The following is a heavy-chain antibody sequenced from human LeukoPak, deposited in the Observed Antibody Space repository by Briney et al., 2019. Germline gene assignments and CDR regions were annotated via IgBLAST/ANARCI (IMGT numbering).Heavy chain of an antibody. J-gene: IGHJ4*01. CDR1: GGTFSSYA. V-gene: IGHV1-69*13. Sequence: ASVKVSCKASGGTFSSYAISWVRQAPGQGLEWMGGIIPIFGTANYAQKFQGRVTITADESTSTAYMELSSLRSEDTAVYYCASRECSGGSCYSGKFDYWGQEPWSPSPQ. D-gene: IGHD2-15*01. CDR3: ASRECSGGSCYSGKFDY. CDR2: IIPIFGTA.